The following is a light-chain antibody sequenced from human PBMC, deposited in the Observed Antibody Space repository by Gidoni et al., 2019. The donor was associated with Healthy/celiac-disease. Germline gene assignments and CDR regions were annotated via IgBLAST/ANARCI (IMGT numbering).Light chain of an antibody. CDR1: SSNIERNS. J-gene: IGLJ2*01. Sequence: QSVLPQPTSASGSPGQRVPISCSGSSSNIERNSVHWDQLLPGTAPKLLIYSNMLRPSGVPDRFSGSKSGTSASLAISGLRSEDEADYYCAAWDDSLSGPVFGGGTKLTVL. CDR2: SNM. CDR3: AAWDDSLSGPV. V-gene: IGLV1-47*02.